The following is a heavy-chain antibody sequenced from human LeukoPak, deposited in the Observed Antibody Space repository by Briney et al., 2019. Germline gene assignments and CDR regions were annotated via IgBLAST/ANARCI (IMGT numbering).Heavy chain of an antibody. CDR2: IYPGDSDT. D-gene: IGHD4-23*01. CDR3: ARRVVTPNYYYYMDV. Sequence: GESLQISCKGSGYSFTSYWIGWVRPLPGKGLEWMGIIYPGDSDTRYSPSFQGQVTISADKSISTAYLQWSSLKASDTAMYYCARRVVTPNYYYYMDVWGKGTTVTVSS. V-gene: IGHV5-51*01. CDR1: GYSFTSYW. J-gene: IGHJ6*03.